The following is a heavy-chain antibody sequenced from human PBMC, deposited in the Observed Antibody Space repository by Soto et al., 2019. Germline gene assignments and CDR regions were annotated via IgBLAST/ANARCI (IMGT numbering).Heavy chain of an antibody. D-gene: IGHD3-22*01. V-gene: IGHV4-59*01. Sequence: SETLSLTCTVSGGSISSYYWSWIRQPPGKGLEWIGYTYYSGSTNYNPSLKSRVTISVDTSKNQFSLKLSSVTAADTAVYYCARGGGYLDPYYFDYWGQGTLVTVSS. CDR3: ARGGGYLDPYYFDY. CDR1: GGSISSYY. J-gene: IGHJ4*02. CDR2: TYYSGST.